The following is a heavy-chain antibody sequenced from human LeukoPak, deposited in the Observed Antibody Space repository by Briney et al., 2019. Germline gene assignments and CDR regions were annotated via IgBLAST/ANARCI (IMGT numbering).Heavy chain of an antibody. CDR1: GFSFSNYW. J-gene: IGHJ4*02. D-gene: IGHD2-2*01. CDR3: ARYYCSSSCLNFDY. V-gene: IGHV3-7*01. CDR2: IKPDGGEK. Sequence: TGGSLRLSCAAFGFSFSNYWMSWVRQAPGKGLEWVANIKPDGGEKYYVDSVKGRFIISRDNAKNSLYLQMSSLRAEDTAVYYCARYYCSSSCLNFDYWGQGTLVTVSS.